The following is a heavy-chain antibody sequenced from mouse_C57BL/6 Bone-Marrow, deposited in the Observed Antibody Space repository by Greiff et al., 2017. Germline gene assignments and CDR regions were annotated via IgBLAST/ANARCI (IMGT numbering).Heavy chain of an antibody. CDR2: IYPYNGVS. D-gene: IGHD1-1*01. V-gene: IGHV1-31*01. CDR1: GYSFTGYY. Sequence: VQLKESGPELVKPGASVKISCKASGYSFTGYYMHWVKQSHGNILDWIGYIYPYNGVSSYNQKFKGKATLTVDKSSSTAYMELRSLTSEDSAVYYCAREDYGSSYWYFDVWGTGTTVTVSS. J-gene: IGHJ1*03. CDR3: AREDYGSSYWYFDV.